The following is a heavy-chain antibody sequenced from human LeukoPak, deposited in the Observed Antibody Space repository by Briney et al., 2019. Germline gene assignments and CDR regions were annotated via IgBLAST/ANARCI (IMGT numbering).Heavy chain of an antibody. D-gene: IGHD1-26*01. CDR1: VYTFTNYY. CDR2: INPSGGSK. CDR3: ARELGGSSPVGYFDY. J-gene: IGHJ4*02. V-gene: IGHV1-46*01. Sequence: ASVKVSFKSSVYTFTNYYMHWVRQARGQGREWMGIINPSGGSKSYAQKFHGRVTMTRDPSTSTVYMELSSLRSEDTAVYYCARELGGSSPVGYFDYWGQGTLVTVSS.